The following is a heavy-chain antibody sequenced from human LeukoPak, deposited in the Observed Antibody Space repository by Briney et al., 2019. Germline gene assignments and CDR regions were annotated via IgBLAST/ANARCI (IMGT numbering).Heavy chain of an antibody. J-gene: IGHJ3*02. V-gene: IGHV4-34*01. CDR3: ARYATVGKGDI. Sequence: SETLSLTCAVYGGSFSGYYWSWIRQPPGKGLEWIGEINHSGSTNCNPSLKSRVTISVDTSKNQFSLKLSSVTAADTAVYYCARYATVGKGDIWGQGTMVTVSS. D-gene: IGHD4-23*01. CDR1: GGSFSGYY. CDR2: INHSGST.